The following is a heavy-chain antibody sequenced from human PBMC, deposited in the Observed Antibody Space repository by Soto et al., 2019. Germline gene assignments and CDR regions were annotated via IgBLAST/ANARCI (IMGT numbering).Heavy chain of an antibody. D-gene: IGHD3-16*01. Sequence: EVQLVESGGGLVKPGGSLRLSCAASGFTLSSYSMNWVRQAPGKGLEWVSSISSSSSYIYYADSVKGRFTISRDNAKNSLYLQMNSLRAEDTAVYYCGRDWGGEGTFDYWGQGTLVTVSS. J-gene: IGHJ4*02. CDR1: GFTLSSYS. V-gene: IGHV3-21*01. CDR2: ISSSSSYI. CDR3: GRDWGGEGTFDY.